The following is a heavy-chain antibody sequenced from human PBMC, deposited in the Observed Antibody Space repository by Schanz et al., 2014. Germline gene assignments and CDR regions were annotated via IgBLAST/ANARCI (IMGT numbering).Heavy chain of an antibody. CDR1: GYTFSKYG. V-gene: IGHV7-4-1*02. CDR3: TTETIAMAGTFSI. Sequence: QVQLVQSGSELKKPGASVKVSCKASGYTFSKYGLSWVRQAPGHGTEWMGWINTNTGNPTYAQGFTGRFVFSLDTSVSTAYLQISSLKAEDTAAYYCTTETIAMAGTFSIWGQGTLVTVSS. CDR2: INTNTGNP. D-gene: IGHD6-19*01. J-gene: IGHJ4*02.